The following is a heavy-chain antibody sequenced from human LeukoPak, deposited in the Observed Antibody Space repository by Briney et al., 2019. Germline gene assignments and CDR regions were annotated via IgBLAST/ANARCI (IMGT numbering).Heavy chain of an antibody. Sequence: ASVKVSCKASGGTFSSSTISWVRQAPGQGLEWMGGIIPIFGTTNYAQRFQGRVTITADESTSTAYMDLRSLRSEVTAVYYCASLLDIVATIDFWGQGTLVTVSS. CDR1: GGTFSSST. CDR3: ASLLDIVATIDF. D-gene: IGHD5-12*01. V-gene: IGHV1-69*01. J-gene: IGHJ4*02. CDR2: IIPIFGTT.